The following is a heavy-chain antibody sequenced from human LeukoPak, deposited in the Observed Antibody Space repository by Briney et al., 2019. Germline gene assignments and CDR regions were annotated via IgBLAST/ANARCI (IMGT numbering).Heavy chain of an antibody. Sequence: GGSLRLSCAASGFTFSSYEMNWVRQAPGKGLEWVSYISSSGSTIYYADSVKGRFTISRDNAKNSLYLQMNSLRAEDTAVYYCASLSSSKQWELHYYGMDVWGQGTTVTVSS. CDR3: ASLSSSKQWELHYYGMDV. D-gene: IGHD1-26*01. J-gene: IGHJ6*02. CDR1: GFTFSSYE. CDR2: ISSSGSTI. V-gene: IGHV3-48*03.